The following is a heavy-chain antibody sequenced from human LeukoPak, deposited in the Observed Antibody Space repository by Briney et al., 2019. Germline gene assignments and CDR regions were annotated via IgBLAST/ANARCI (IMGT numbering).Heavy chain of an antibody. CDR2: INSDGSST. V-gene: IGHV3-74*01. J-gene: IGHJ4*02. Sequence: GVSLRLSCAASGFTFSSYWMHWVRQAPGKELVWVSRINSDGSSTSYADSVKGRFTISRDNAKNTLYLQMNSLRAEDTAVYYCARVSGRYLFDYWGQGTLVTVST. CDR3: ARVSGRYLFDY. D-gene: IGHD1-26*01. CDR1: GFTFSSYW.